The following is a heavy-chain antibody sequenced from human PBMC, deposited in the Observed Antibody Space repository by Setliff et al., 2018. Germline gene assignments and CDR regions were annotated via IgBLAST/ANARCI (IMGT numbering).Heavy chain of an antibody. CDR2: IYYSGST. Sequence: TLSLTCAVSGGSISSGGYYWSWIRQHPGKGLEWIGYIYYSGSTYYNPSLKSRVTISIDTSKNQFSLKLSSVTAADTAVYYCARGRERDYNFWSGYYTYYYYGMDVWGQGTTVTVSS. V-gene: IGHV4-31*11. D-gene: IGHD3-3*01. CDR1: GGSISSGGYY. J-gene: IGHJ6*02. CDR3: ARGRERDYNFWSGYYTYYYYGMDV.